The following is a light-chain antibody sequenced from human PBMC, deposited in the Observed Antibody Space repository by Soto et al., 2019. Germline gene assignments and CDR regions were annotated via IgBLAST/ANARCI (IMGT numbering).Light chain of an antibody. CDR3: LQYKSYPLT. J-gene: IGKJ4*01. Sequence: DIQMTQSPSTLSASVGDRVTITCRASQSISSELAWYQQKPGRAPKLLIYKASSLESGVPSRFSGSASGTQFTLTVSSPQPDDFATYYCLQYKSYPLTFGGGTKVEVK. V-gene: IGKV1-5*03. CDR2: KAS. CDR1: QSISSE.